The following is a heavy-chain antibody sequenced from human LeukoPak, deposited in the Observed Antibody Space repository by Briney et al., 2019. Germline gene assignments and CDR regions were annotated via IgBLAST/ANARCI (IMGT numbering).Heavy chain of an antibody. CDR2: IYYSGST. J-gene: IGHJ3*02. CDR3: ARDSWGYYDFDI. D-gene: IGHD3-3*01. CDR1: GFTFSSYA. Sequence: PGGSLRLSCAASGFTFSSYAMSWIRQPPGKGLEWVGSIYYSGSTYYNPSLKSRVTISIDTSKNQLSLKLSSVTAADTAVYYCARDSWGYYDFDIWGRGTMVTVSS. V-gene: IGHV4-39*07.